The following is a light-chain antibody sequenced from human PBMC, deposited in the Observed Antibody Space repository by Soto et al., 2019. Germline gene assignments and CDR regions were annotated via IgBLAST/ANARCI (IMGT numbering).Light chain of an antibody. CDR2: GAS. CDR3: QQYGNSPLT. V-gene: IGKV3-20*01. CDR1: QSVSSSY. Sequence: EIVLTQSPGTLSLSPGERATLSCRASQSVSSSYLAWYQQKPGQAPRLLIYGASSRATGIPDRFSGSGSGTDFTLTISRLGPEDFAVYYCQQYGNSPLTFGGGTKVEIK. J-gene: IGKJ4*01.